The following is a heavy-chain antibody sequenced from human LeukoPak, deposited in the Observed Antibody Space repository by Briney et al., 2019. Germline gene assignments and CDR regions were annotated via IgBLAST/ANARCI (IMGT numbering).Heavy chain of an antibody. D-gene: IGHD3-22*01. Sequence: GGSLRLSCAASGFTFSSYWMHWVRQAPGKGLVWVSRINRDGSSTSYADSVKGRFTISRDNAKNTLYLQMNSLRAEDTAVYYCARSPYYYDSSGYYYFGAFDIWGQGTMVTVSS. CDR2: INRDGSST. J-gene: IGHJ3*02. CDR1: GFTFSSYW. CDR3: ARSPYYYDSSGYYYFGAFDI. V-gene: IGHV3-74*01.